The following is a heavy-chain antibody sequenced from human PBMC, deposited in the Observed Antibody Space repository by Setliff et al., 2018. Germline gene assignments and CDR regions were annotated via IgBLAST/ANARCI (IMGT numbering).Heavy chain of an antibody. CDR2: FDPEDGET. J-gene: IGHJ4*02. CDR3: AADYYDSSGYGY. Sequence: ASVKVSCKVSGYTLTELSMHWVRQAPGKGLEWMGGFDPEDGETIYAQKFQGRVTMTEDTSTDTAYMELSSLRSEDTAVYYCAADYYDSSGYGYWGQGTLVTVSP. D-gene: IGHD3-22*01. CDR1: GYTLTELS. V-gene: IGHV1-24*01.